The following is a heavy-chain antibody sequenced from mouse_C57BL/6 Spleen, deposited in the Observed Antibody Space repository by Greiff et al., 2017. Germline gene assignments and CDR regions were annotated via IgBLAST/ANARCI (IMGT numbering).Heavy chain of an antibody. CDR1: GFSLTSYA. Sequence: VMLVESGPGLVAPSQCLSITCTVSGFSLTSYAISWVRQPPGKGLEWLGVIWTGGGTTYYSATKSRLSISKDNSKSQVFLKMNSLQTDDTAKYYCARKGTTGVGFGCWGQGTTLTVSS. CDR3: ARKGTTGVGFGC. D-gene: IGHD1-1*01. CDR2: IWTGGGT. V-gene: IGHV2-9-1*01. J-gene: IGHJ2*01.